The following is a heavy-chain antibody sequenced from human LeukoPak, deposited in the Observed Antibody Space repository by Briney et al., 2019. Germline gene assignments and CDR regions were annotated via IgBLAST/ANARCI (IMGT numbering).Heavy chain of an antibody. D-gene: IGHD6-19*01. Sequence: PGGSLRLSCAASGFTFSNYGMHWVRQAPGKGLEWVAVISYDGSNKYYVDSVKGRFTISRDNSKSTLYLQMNSLRAEDTAVYYWGKGGGYSNGLFDSWGQGTLVTVSS. J-gene: IGHJ4*02. V-gene: IGHV3-30*03. CDR3: GKGGGYSNGLFDS. CDR2: ISYDGSNK. CDR1: GFTFSNYG.